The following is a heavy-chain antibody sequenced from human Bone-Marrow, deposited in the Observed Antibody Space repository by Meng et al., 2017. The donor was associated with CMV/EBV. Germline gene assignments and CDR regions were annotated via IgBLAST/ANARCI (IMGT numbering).Heavy chain of an antibody. Sequence: GESLKISCVASGFTFSSYEMNWVRQAPGKGLEWVSYISSSGSTIYYADSVKGRFTISRDNAKNSLYLQMNSLRAEDTAVYYCAREGSGWSGALPYYYYGMDVWGQGTTVTVSS. D-gene: IGHD3-3*01. CDR1: GFTFSSYE. CDR3: AREGSGWSGALPYYYYGMDV. J-gene: IGHJ6*02. V-gene: IGHV3-48*03. CDR2: ISSSGSTI.